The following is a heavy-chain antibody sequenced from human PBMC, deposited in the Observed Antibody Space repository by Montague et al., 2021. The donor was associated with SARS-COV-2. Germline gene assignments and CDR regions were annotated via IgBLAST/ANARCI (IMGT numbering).Heavy chain of an antibody. J-gene: IGHJ6*02. Sequence: SLRLSCAASAFTVTSYSLHWVRQAPGQGLEWLAIISYDGSHQYYAASVKGRFTISRDSSKNTVYLQMTSLRPEDTAVYYCARVYGSHWPPNYAMDIWGQGTPVTVSS. CDR2: ISYDGSHQ. V-gene: IGHV3-30*04. CDR1: AFTVTSYS. CDR3: ARVYGSHWPPNYAMDI. D-gene: IGHD6-13*01.